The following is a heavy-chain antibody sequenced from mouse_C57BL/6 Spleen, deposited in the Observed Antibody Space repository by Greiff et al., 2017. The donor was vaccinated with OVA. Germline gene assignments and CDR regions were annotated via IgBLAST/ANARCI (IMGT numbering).Heavy chain of an antibody. V-gene: IGHV5-16*01. CDR3: ARGGITTVVATDWYFDV. CDR1: GFTFSDYY. D-gene: IGHD1-1*01. J-gene: IGHJ1*03. CDR2: INYDGSST. Sequence: EVKLVESEGGLVQPGSSMKLSCTASGFTFSDYYMAWVRQVPEKGLEWVANINYDGSSTYYLDSLKSRFIISRDNAKNILYLQMSSLKSEDTATYYCARGGITTVVATDWYFDVWGTGTTVTVSS.